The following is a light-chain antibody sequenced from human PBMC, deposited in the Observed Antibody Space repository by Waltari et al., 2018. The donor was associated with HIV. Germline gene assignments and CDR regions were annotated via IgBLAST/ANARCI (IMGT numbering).Light chain of an antibody. Sequence: SSELTQDPAVSVALGQTVRITCQGDSLRRYYASWYQQKPGQAPLLVFYAKNNRPSGIPDRFSGSSLGNTASLTITGAQAEDEADYYCNSRNSSDNPVIFGGGTRLTVL. CDR1: SLRRYY. V-gene: IGLV3-19*01. J-gene: IGLJ2*01. CDR3: NSRNSSDNPVI. CDR2: AKN.